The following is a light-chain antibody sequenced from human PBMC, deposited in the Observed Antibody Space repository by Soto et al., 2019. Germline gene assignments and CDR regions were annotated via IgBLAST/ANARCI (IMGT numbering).Light chain of an antibody. CDR3: QQSYSTPRGMHT. J-gene: IGKJ2*01. CDR2: AAS. CDR1: QSISTY. Sequence: DIQMTQSPSSLSASVGDRVTITCRASQSISTYLNWYQQKPGKAPKVLIYAASSLQSGVPSRFSGSGSGTDFTLTISSLQPEDFATYSCQQSYSTPRGMHTFGQGTKLEIK. V-gene: IGKV1-39*01.